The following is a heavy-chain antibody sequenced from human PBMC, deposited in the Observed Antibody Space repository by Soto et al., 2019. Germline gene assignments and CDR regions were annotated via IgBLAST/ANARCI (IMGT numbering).Heavy chain of an antibody. CDR2: MNPNRGKT. J-gene: IGHJ3*02. V-gene: IGHV1-8*02. CDR3: ARVCISTSCYYAFDI. Sequence: ASVQVSCKASGYTFTSYDINWVRQATGQGLEGMGWMNPNRGKTGYAQKFQGRVTMTRNTSISTAYMELSSLRSEDTAVYYSARVCISTSCYYAFDIWGQGTIVTVSS. CDR1: GYTFTSYD. D-gene: IGHD2-2*01.